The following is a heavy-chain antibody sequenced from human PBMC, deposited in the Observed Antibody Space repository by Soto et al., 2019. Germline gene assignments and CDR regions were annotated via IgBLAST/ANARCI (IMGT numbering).Heavy chain of an antibody. CDR3: ARDYYGSGRLNAHHWFDP. D-gene: IGHD3-10*01. CDR2: ISAYNGNK. Sequence: QVQLVQSGAEVKKPGASVKVSCKASGYTFTSYGISWVRQAPGHGLEWMGWISAYNGNKNYAQKLQGRVTMTTDTSTSTAYMERRSLRSDDTAVYYCARDYYGSGRLNAHHWFDPLGQGTLVTVSS. J-gene: IGHJ5*02. V-gene: IGHV1-18*01. CDR1: GYTFTSYG.